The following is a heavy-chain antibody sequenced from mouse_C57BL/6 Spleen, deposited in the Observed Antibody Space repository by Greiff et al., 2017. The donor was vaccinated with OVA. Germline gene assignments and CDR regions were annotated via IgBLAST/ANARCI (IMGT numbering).Heavy chain of an antibody. Sequence: EVQLVESGGGLVQPGGSLSLSCAASGFTFTDYYMSWVRQPPGKALEWLGFIRNKANGYTTEYSASVKGRFTISRDNSQNILNLQKKALRAEDSANYYSAKSYYGGCHYAMDYWGQGTSVTVSS. D-gene: IGHD1-1*02. CDR1: GFTFTDYY. CDR2: IRNKANGYTT. J-gene: IGHJ4*01. CDR3: AKSYYGGCHYAMDY. V-gene: IGHV7-3*01.